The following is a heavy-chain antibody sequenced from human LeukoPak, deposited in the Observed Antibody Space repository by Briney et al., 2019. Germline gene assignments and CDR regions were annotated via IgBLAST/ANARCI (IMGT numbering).Heavy chain of an antibody. CDR3: ARRGYYYDSSGYPPEYYFDY. V-gene: IGHV5-51*01. CDR1: GYSFTSYW. D-gene: IGHD3-22*01. Sequence: GESLKISCTGSGYSFTSYWIGWVRQMPGKGLERMGIIYPGDSDTRYSPSFQGQVTISADKSISTAYLQWSSLKASDTAMYYCARRGYYYDSSGYPPEYYFDYWGQGTLVTVSS. J-gene: IGHJ4*02. CDR2: IYPGDSDT.